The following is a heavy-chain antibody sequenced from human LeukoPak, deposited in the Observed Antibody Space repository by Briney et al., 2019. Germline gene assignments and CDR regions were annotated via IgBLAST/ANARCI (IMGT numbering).Heavy chain of an antibody. D-gene: IGHD4-17*01. CDR1: GGCISSGGYY. CDR3: ARGGTVTTPNY. J-gene: IGHJ4*02. V-gene: IGHV4-31*03. CDR2: IYYTGST. Sequence: SQTLSLTCTVSGGCISSGGYYWNWIRQHPGKGLEWIGCIYYTGSTYYNPSLKSRVTISVDTSKNQFSLNLSSVTAADTAVYYCARGGTVTTPNYWGQGTLVTVSS.